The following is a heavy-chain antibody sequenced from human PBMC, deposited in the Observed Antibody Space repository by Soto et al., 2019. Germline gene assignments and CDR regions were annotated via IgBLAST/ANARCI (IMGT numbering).Heavy chain of an antibody. V-gene: IGHV1-69*02. CDR3: ALESAY. CDR2: IIPVVGIV. Sequence: QVQLVQSGAEVKKPGSSVKISCKASGGTFGSHSISWVRQAPGQGLEWMGRIIPVVGIVNYAPRFQGRVTITADKSTSTAYMDLSILRFKDTAVYYCALESAYWGQGTLVTVSS. CDR1: GGTFGSHS. J-gene: IGHJ4*02.